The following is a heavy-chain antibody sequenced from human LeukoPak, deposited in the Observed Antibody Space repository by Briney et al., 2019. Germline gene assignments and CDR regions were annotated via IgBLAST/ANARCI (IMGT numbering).Heavy chain of an antibody. V-gene: IGHV4-4*07. Sequence: PSETLSLTCTVSGGSISSYYWSWIRQPAGKGLEWIGRIYTSGSTNYNPSLKSRVTMSVDTSKNQFTLKLSSVTAADTAVYYCARYYMDSSGWYSEDHYYRDVWGKGTTVTVSS. CDR2: IYTSGST. D-gene: IGHD6-19*01. J-gene: IGHJ6*03. CDR3: ARYYMDSSGWYSEDHYYRDV. CDR1: GGSISSYY.